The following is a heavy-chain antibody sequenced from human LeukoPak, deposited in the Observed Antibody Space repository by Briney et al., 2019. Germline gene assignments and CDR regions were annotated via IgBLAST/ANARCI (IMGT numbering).Heavy chain of an antibody. D-gene: IGHD2-15*01. CDR3: AKALGYCSGGSCYSSFYFDY. J-gene: IGHJ4*02. CDR2: ISGSGGST. Sequence: GGSLRLSCAASGFTFSSYAMSWVRQAPGKGLEGVSAISGSGGSTYYADSVKGRLTISRDNSKNTLYLQMNSLRAEDTAVYYCAKALGYCSGGSCYSSFYFDYWGQGTLVTVSS. CDR1: GFTFSSYA. V-gene: IGHV3-23*01.